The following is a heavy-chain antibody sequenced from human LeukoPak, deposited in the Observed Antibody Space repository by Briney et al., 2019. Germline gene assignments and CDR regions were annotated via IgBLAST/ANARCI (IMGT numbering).Heavy chain of an antibody. CDR2: IKQDGSEK. Sequence: GGSLRLSCAASGFTFSSYWMSWVRQAPGKGLEWVANIKQDGSEKYYVDSVKGRFTISRDSAKNSLYLQMNSLRAEDTAVYYCARAPYDFWSGYYTPYYYYMDVWGKGTTVTVSS. J-gene: IGHJ6*03. CDR3: ARAPYDFWSGYYTPYYYYMDV. CDR1: GFTFSSYW. V-gene: IGHV3-7*01. D-gene: IGHD3-3*01.